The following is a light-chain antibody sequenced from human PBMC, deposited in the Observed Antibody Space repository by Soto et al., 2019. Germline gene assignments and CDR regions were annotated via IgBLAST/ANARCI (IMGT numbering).Light chain of an antibody. V-gene: IGKV3-15*01. CDR3: QEYNNWPLIT. J-gene: IGKJ5*01. CDR1: QSISSN. CDR2: GAY. Sequence: EIVMTQSPDTLSVSPGERATLSCRASQSISSNLAWYQQRPGQAPRLLVHGAYNRATGIPVRFSGSGSGTEFTLTISSLQSEDFAVYYCQEYNNWPLITFGQGTRLEIK.